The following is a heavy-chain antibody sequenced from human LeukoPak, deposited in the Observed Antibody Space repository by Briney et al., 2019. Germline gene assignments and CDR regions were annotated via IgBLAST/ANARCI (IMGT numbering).Heavy chain of an antibody. CDR2: ISYDGSNK. CDR3: AKDLWSYPPFYYYGMDV. J-gene: IGHJ6*02. D-gene: IGHD1-26*01. V-gene: IGHV3-30*18. CDR1: GFTFSSYG. Sequence: GGSLRLSCAASGFTFSSYGMHWVRQAPGKGLEWVAVISYDGSNKYYADSVKGRFTISRDNSKNTLYLQMNSLRAEDTAVYYCAKDLWSYPPFYYYGMDVWGQGTTVTVSS.